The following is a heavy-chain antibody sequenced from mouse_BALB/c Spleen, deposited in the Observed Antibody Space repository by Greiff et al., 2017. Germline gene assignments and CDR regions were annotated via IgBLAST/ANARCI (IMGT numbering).Heavy chain of an antibody. Sequence: QVQLQQPGAELVKPGTSVKLSCKASGYNFTSYWINWVKLRPGQGLEWIGDIYPGSGSTNYNEKFKSKATLTVDTSSSTAYMQLSSLASEDSALYCCARLRPYAMDYWGQGTSVTVSS. CDR2: IYPGSGST. V-gene: IGHV1-55*01. CDR1: GYNFTSYW. J-gene: IGHJ4*01. D-gene: IGHD1-2*01. CDR3: ARLRPYAMDY.